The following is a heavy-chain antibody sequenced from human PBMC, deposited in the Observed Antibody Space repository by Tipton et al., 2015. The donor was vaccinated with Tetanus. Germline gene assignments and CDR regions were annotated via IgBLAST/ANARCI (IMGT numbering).Heavy chain of an antibody. D-gene: IGHD1-26*01. CDR1: GGSISSGGYY. J-gene: IGHJ4*02. CDR3: ARDQARGARGWNYFDY. Sequence: LVKPTQTLSLTCTVSGGSISSGGYYWSWIRQHPGKGLEWIGEIYYSGSTYYNPSLKSRVTISVDTSKNQFSLKLNSVTAADTAVYYCARDQARGARGWNYFDYWGQGTLVTVSS. V-gene: IGHV4-31*03. CDR2: IYYSGST.